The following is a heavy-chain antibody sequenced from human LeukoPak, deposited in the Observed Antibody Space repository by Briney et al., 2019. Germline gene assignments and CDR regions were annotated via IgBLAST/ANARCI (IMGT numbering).Heavy chain of an antibody. CDR3: ARDLRFLEWSPGDY. V-gene: IGHV3-11*04. CDR1: GFTFSDYY. CDR2: ISSSSSTI. J-gene: IGHJ4*02. Sequence: GGSLRLSCAASGFTFSDYYMSWIRQAPGKGLEWVSYISSSSSTIYYADSVKGRFTISRDNAKNSLYLQMNSLRAEDTAVYYCARDLRFLEWSPGDYWGQGTLVTVSS. D-gene: IGHD3-3*01.